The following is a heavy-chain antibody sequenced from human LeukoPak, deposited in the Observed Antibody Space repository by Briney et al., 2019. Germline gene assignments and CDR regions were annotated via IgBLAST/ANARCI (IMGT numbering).Heavy chain of an antibody. V-gene: IGHV1-69*13. Sequence: ASVKVSCKASGGTFSSYAISWVRQAPGQGLEWMGGIIPIFGTANYAQKFQGRVTITADESTSTAYMELSSLRSEDTAVYYCAKDNRFGMALGYWGQGTLVTVSS. CDR3: AKDNRFGMALGY. CDR2: IIPIFGTA. D-gene: IGHD5-24*01. J-gene: IGHJ4*02. CDR1: GGTFSSYA.